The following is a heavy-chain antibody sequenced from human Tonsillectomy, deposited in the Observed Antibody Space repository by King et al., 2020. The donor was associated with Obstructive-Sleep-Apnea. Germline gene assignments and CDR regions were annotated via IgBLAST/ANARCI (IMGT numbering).Heavy chain of an antibody. CDR3: ARDGRGSSHRANAFDI. D-gene: IGHD3-10*01. V-gene: IGHV3-72*01. J-gene: IGHJ3*02. CDR1: GFTFSDHY. Sequence: VQLVESGGGLVQPGGSLRLSCAASGFTFSDHYMDWVRQAPGKGLEWVGRTRNKANSYTTEYAPSVKGRFPISRDDSKNSRYLQMNSLKTEDTAVYYCARDGRGSSHRANAFDIWGQGTMVTVSS. CDR2: TRNKANSYTT.